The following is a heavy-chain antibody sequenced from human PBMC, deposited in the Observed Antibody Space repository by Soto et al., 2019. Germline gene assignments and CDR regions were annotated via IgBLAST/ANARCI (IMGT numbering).Heavy chain of an antibody. CDR1: GFTFSSYA. J-gene: IGHJ4*02. Sequence: EVQLLESGGGLVQPGGSLRLSCAASGFTFSSYAMSWVRQAPGKGLEWVSAISGSGGSTYYADSVKGRFTISRDNSKNTLYLQMNSLRAEDTAVYYCVKEGGRLLLWFGESDYWGQGTLVTVSS. D-gene: IGHD3-10*01. V-gene: IGHV3-23*01. CDR2: ISGSGGST. CDR3: VKEGGRLLLWFGESDY.